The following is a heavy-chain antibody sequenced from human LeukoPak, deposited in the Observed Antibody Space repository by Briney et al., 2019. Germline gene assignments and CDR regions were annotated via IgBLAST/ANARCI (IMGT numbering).Heavy chain of an antibody. CDR2: INPSGGST. V-gene: IGHV1-46*01. J-gene: IGHJ4*02. D-gene: IGHD2-15*01. Sequence: ASVKVSCKASGYTFTSYYMHWVRQAPGQGLEWMGIINPSGGSTSYAQKFQGRVTMTRDTSTSTVYMELSSLRSEDTAVYHCAREMGSGGFDYWGQGTLVTVSS. CDR1: GYTFTSYY. CDR3: AREMGSGGFDY.